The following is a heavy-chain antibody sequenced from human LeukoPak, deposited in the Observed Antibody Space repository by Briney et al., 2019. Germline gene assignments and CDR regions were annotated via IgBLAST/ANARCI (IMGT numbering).Heavy chain of an antibody. Sequence: SQTLSLTCGISGDSVSRNAWNWIRQSPSRGLEWLGRASYRPRWFYDYAASVASRIIINTDTSKNQVSLQLKSVTPEDTAIYYCARITSSGSHDYWGQGTLITVSS. CDR3: ARITSSGSHDY. D-gene: IGHD3-10*01. CDR2: ASYRPRWFY. CDR1: GDSVSRNA. V-gene: IGHV6-1*01. J-gene: IGHJ4*02.